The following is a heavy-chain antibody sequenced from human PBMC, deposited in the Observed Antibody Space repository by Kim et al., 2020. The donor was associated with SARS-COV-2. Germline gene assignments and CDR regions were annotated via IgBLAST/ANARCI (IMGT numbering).Heavy chain of an antibody. J-gene: IGHJ5*02. CDR2: FDPEDGET. CDR3: ATGLDGGNSGPNWFDP. D-gene: IGHD2-21*02. V-gene: IGHV1-24*01. Sequence: ASVKVSCKVSGYTLTELCMHWVRQAPGKGLEWMGGFDPEDGETIYAQKFQGRVTMTEDTSTDTAYMELSSLRSEDTAVYYCATGLDGGNSGPNWFDPWGQGTLVTVSS. CDR1: GYTLTELC.